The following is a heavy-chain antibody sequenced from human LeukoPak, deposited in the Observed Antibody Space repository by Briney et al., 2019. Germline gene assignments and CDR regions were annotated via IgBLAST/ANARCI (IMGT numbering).Heavy chain of an antibody. V-gene: IGHV4-30-2*03. CDR3: ARHDNAFDI. D-gene: IGHD3-22*01. CDR1: GGSFSSGGYY. Sequence: SQTLSLTCTVSGGSFSSGGYYWSWIRQPPGKGLEWIGYIYHSGITSYNPSLKSRVTISVDTSKNQFSLKLSSVTAADTAVYYCARHDNAFDIWGQGTMVTVSS. J-gene: IGHJ3*02. CDR2: IYHSGIT.